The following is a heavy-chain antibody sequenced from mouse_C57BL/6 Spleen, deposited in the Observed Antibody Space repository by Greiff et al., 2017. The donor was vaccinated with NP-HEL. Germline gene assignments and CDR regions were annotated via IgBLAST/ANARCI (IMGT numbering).Heavy chain of an antibody. CDR2: ISSGSSTI. CDR1: GFTFSDYG. D-gene: IGHD1-1*01. V-gene: IGHV5-17*01. CDR3: ARRIYYYGSSYVGYFDV. Sequence: VQLKESGGGLVKPGGSLKLSCAASGFTFSDYGMHWVRQAPEKGLEWVAYISSGSSTIYYADTVKGRFTISRDNAKNTLFLQMTSLRSEDTAMYYCARRIYYYGSSYVGYFDVWGTGTTVTVSS. J-gene: IGHJ1*03.